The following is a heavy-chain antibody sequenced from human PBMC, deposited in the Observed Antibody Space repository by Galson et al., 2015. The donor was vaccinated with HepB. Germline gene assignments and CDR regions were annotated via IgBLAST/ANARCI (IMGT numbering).Heavy chain of an antibody. CDR3: ARPDPHYYDSSGAFDI. J-gene: IGHJ3*02. CDR1: GYSFTSYW. D-gene: IGHD3-22*01. Sequence: QSGAEVKKPGESLKISCKGSGYSFTSYWIGWVRQMPGKGLEWIGTIYPGDSDTRYSPSFQGQVTISADKSISTAYLQWSSLKASDTAMYYCARPDPHYYDSSGAFDIWGQGTMVTVSS. CDR2: IYPGDSDT. V-gene: IGHV5-51*01.